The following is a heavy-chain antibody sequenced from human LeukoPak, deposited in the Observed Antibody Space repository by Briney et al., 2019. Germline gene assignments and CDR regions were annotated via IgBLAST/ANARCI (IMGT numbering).Heavy chain of an antibody. D-gene: IGHD2-2*01. Sequence: PGGSLRLSCAASGFTVSSNYMSWVRQAPGKGLEWVSVIYSGGSTYYADSVKGRFTISRDNSKNTLYLQMNSLRAEDAAVYYCARSGRYCSSTSRYGNWFDPWGQGTLVTVSS. J-gene: IGHJ5*02. V-gene: IGHV3-53*01. CDR2: IYSGGST. CDR1: GFTVSSNY. CDR3: ARSGRYCSSTSRYGNWFDP.